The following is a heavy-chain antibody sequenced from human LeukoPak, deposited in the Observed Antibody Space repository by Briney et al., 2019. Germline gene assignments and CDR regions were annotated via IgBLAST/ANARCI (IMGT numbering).Heavy chain of an antibody. J-gene: IGHJ3*02. D-gene: IGHD2-8*01. CDR2: IKSDGSST. Sequence: GGSLRLSCAASGFTFGSYWLHWVRQAPGKGQVWVSHIKSDGSSTSYADSVKGRFTISRDNAKNTLYLQMNSLRVEDAAVYYCATVGGVSGRAFDMWGQGTVVTVSS. CDR1: GFTFGSYW. CDR3: ATVGGVSGRAFDM. V-gene: IGHV3-74*01.